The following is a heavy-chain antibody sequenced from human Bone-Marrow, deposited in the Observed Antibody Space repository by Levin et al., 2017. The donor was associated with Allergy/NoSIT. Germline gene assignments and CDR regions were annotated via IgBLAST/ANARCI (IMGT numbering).Heavy chain of an antibody. CDR1: GFTFSSYA. V-gene: IGHV3-30*04. CDR2: ISYDGSNK. CDR3: ARGCLAVAAPYYYYGMDV. J-gene: IGHJ6*02. Sequence: GESLKISCAASGFTFSSYAMHWVRQAPGKGLEWVAVISYDGSNKYYADSVKGRFTISRDNSKNTLYLQMNSLRAEDTAVYYCARGCLAVAAPYYYYGMDVWGQGTTVTVSS. D-gene: IGHD6-19*01.